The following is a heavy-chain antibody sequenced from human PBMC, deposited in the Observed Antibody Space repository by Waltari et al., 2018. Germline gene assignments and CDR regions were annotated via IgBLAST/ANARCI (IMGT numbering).Heavy chain of an antibody. CDR3: ARDTAAALDY. V-gene: IGHV3-48*01. CDR2: ISSSSSTI. CDR1: GFTFSSYS. D-gene: IGHD6-25*01. J-gene: IGHJ4*02. Sequence: EVQLVESGGGLVQPGGSLRLSCAASGFTFSSYSMNWVRQAPGKGLEWVSYISSSSSTIYYADSVKGRFTISRDNAKNSLYLQMNSLQAEDTAVYYCARDTAAALDYWGQGTLVTVSS.